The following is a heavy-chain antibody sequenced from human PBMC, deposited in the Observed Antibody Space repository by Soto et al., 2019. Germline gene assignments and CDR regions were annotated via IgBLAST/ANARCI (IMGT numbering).Heavy chain of an antibody. D-gene: IGHD2-2*01. V-gene: IGHV3-21*01. J-gene: IGHJ3*02. CDR2: ISSSSSYI. CDR1: GFTFSSYS. CDR3: ARGAAGMPNAFDI. Sequence: EVQLVESGGGLVKPGGSLRLSCAASGFTFSSYSMNWVRQAPGKGLEWVSSISSSSSYIYYADSVKGRFTISGDNAKNALYLQRNSLRAEGTAGYYCARGAAGMPNAFDIWGQGTMVPVSS.